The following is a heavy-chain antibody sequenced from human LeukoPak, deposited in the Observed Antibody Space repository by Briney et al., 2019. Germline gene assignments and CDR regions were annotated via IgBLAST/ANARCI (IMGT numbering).Heavy chain of an antibody. Sequence: SGPTLVKPTQTLTLTCTFSGFSLTTTGVGVAWIRQPPGKALEWLAVSYWNNDKSYSPSLKSRLTITKDTSKNQVVLKMTNMEPVDTAAYYCAHKGRGSGSYNMWGQGTLVTVSS. CDR1: GFSLTTTGVG. D-gene: IGHD3-10*01. V-gene: IGHV2-5*01. CDR2: SYWNNDK. CDR3: AHKGRGSGSYNM. J-gene: IGHJ4*02.